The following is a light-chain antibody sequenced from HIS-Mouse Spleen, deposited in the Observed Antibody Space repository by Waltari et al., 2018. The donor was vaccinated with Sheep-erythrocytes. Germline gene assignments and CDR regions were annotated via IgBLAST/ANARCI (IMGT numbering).Light chain of an antibody. Sequence: QSALTQPASVSGSPGQSITISCIGTSSDVGGYNYVSWYQQHPGKAPKLMIYDVSNRPTGFSNRFSGSKSGNTASLTISGLQAEDEADYYCSSYTSSSTWVFGGGTKLTVL. CDR1: SSDVGGYNY. V-gene: IGLV2-14*03. J-gene: IGLJ3*02. CDR2: DVS. CDR3: SSYTSSSTWV.